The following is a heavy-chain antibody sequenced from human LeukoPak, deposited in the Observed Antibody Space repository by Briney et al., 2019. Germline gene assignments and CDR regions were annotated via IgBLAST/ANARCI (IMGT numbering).Heavy chain of an antibody. V-gene: IGHV3-30-3*01. CDR1: GFIFSSYA. CDR3: ARCRDYDFWSGSAVDY. Sequence: PGGSLRLSCAASGFIFSSYAMHWVRQAPGKGLEWVAVISYDGTNTDYADSVKGRFTISRDNSKNALHLQMNSLRAEDTAVYYCARCRDYDFWSGSAVDYWGQGTLVTVSS. D-gene: IGHD3-3*01. CDR2: ISYDGTNT. J-gene: IGHJ4*02.